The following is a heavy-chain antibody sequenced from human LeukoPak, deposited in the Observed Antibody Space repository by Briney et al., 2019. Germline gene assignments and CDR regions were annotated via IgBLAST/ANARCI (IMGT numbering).Heavy chain of an antibody. CDR1: GYTFTSYY. CDR2: IIPIFGTA. J-gene: IGHJ4*02. D-gene: IGHD3-22*01. CDR3: ARDKKYYYDSSEYYFDY. V-gene: IGHV1-69*13. Sequence: GASVKVSCKASGYTFTSYYMHWVRQAPGQGLEWMGGIIPIFGTANYAQKFQGRVTITADESTSTAYMEVSSLRSEDTAVYYCARDKKYYYDSSEYYFDYWGQGTLVTVSS.